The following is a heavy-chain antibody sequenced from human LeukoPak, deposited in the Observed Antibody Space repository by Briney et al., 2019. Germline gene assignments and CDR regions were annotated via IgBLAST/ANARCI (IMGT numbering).Heavy chain of an antibody. Sequence: GGSLRLSCVASGFTFSSYAMSWVRQAPGKGLEWVSAISGSGGSTYYADSVRARFTISRDNSKNTLYLQMNSLRAEDTAVYYCAKDLYGDYGFDYWGQGTLVTVSS. CDR3: AKDLYGDYGFDY. CDR1: GFTFSSYA. V-gene: IGHV3-23*01. J-gene: IGHJ4*02. D-gene: IGHD4-17*01. CDR2: ISGSGGST.